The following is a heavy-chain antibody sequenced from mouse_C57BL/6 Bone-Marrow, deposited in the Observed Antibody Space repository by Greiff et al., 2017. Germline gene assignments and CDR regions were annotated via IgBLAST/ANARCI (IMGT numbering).Heavy chain of an antibody. Sequence: VMLVESGAELAKPGASVKLSCKASGYTFTSYWMHWVKQRPGQGLEWIGYINPSSGYTKYNQKFKDKATLTADKSSSTAYMQLSSLTYDDSAVYYCASIYYWFAYWGQGTLVTVSA. V-gene: IGHV1-7*01. J-gene: IGHJ3*01. CDR1: GYTFTSYW. CDR3: ASIYYWFAY. CDR2: INPSSGYT. D-gene: IGHD2-1*01.